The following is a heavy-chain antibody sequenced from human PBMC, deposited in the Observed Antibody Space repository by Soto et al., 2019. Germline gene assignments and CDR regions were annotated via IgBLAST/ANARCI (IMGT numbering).Heavy chain of an antibody. D-gene: IGHD3-22*01. CDR1: GFTFSNAW. CDR2: IKKRADGGTA. CDR3: TTVNPYKYDSRVHYY. J-gene: IGHJ4*02. Sequence: EVQLVESGGGLVKPGGSLRLSCAASGFTFSNAWMNWVRQAPGKGLEWVGRIKKRADGGTADHATPVKGRFTISRDDSKDTLYLQMNSLKTEDTAVYYYTTVNPYKYDSRVHYYWGQGTLVTVSS. V-gene: IGHV3-15*01.